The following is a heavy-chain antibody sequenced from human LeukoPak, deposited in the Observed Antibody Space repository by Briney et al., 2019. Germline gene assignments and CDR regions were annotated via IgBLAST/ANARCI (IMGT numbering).Heavy chain of an antibody. V-gene: IGHV1-69*13. D-gene: IGHD1-14*01. CDR2: IIPIFGTA. CDR3: ARGMSHGSYYYYYYYMDV. CDR1: GGTFSSYA. J-gene: IGHJ6*03. Sequence: EASVKVSCKASGGTFSSYAISWVRQAPGQGLEWMGGIIPIFGTANYAQKFQGRVTITADESTSTAYMELSSLRSEDTAVYYCARGMSHGSYYYYYYYMDVWGKGTTVTVSS.